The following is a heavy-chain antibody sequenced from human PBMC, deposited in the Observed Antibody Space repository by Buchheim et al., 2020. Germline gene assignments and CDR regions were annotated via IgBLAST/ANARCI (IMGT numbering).Heavy chain of an antibody. CDR1: GGTFSSYT. CDR2: IIPILGIA. V-gene: IGHV1-69*02. J-gene: IGHJ4*02. Sequence: QVQLVQSGAEVKKPGSSVKVSCKASGGTFSSYTISWVRQAPGQGLEWMGRIIPILGIANYAQKFQGRVTITADKSTSTAYMELSSLRSEDTAVYYCARWGVATVTTLGGLGVANDYWGQGTL. D-gene: IGHD4-17*01. CDR3: ARWGVATVTTLGGLGVANDY.